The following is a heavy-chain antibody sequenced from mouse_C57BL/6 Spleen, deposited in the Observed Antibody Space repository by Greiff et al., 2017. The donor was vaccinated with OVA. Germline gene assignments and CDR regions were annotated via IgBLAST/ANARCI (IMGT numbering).Heavy chain of an antibody. V-gene: IGHV1-15*01. D-gene: IGHD1-1*01. CDR3: TRRGTTVVAPAMDY. CDR2: IDPETGGT. CDR1: GYTFTDYE. J-gene: IGHJ4*01. Sequence: QVHVKQSGAELVRPGASVTLSCKASGYTFTDYEMHWVKQTPVHGLEWIGAIDPETGGTAYNQKFKGKAILTADKSSSTAYMELRSLTSEDSAVYYCTRRGTTVVAPAMDYWGQGTSVTVSS.